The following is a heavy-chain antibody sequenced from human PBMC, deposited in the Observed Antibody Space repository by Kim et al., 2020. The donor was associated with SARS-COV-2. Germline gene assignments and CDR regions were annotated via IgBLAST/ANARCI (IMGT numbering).Heavy chain of an antibody. CDR2: IYYSGST. D-gene: IGHD3-22*01. V-gene: IGHV4-31*03. CDR1: GGSISSGGYY. J-gene: IGHJ4*02. CDR3: ARGITWHYYDSSGYYWIDY. Sequence: SETLSLTCTVSGGSISSGGYYWSWIRQHPGKGLEWIGYIYYSGSTYYNPSLKSRVTISVDTSKNQFSLKLSSVTAADTAVYYCARGITWHYYDSSGYYWIDYWGQGTLVTVSS.